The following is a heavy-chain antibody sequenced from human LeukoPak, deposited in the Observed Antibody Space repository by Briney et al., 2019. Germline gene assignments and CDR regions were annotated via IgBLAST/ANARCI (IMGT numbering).Heavy chain of an antibody. CDR3: ARGYGPRRTGRTFDY. V-gene: IGHV1-8*01. CDR1: GYTFTSYD. J-gene: IGHJ4*02. Sequence: GASVKVSCKASGYTFTSYDINWVRQATGQGFEWMGWMNPNSGNTGYAQKFQGRVTMTRNTSISTAYMELSSLRSEDTAVYYRARGYGPRRTGRTFDYWGQGTLVTVSS. D-gene: IGHD7-27*01. CDR2: MNPNSGNT.